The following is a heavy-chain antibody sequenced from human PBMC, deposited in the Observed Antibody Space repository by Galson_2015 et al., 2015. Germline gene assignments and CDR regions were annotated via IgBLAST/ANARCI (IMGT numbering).Heavy chain of an antibody. CDR1: GFTFSSYA. CDR3: ARGYYYYDSSGYSHSAFDI. CDR2: ISYDGSNK. V-gene: IGHV3-30-3*01. D-gene: IGHD3-22*01. J-gene: IGHJ3*02. Sequence: SLRLSCAASGFTFSSYAIHWVRQAPGKGLEWVAVISYDGSNKDYADSVKGRFTISRDNSKNTLYLQMNSLRAEDTAVCYCARGYYYYDSSGYSHSAFDIWGQETMVTVSS.